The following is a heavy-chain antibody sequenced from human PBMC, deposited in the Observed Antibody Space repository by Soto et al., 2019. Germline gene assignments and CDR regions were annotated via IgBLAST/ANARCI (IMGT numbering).Heavy chain of an antibody. CDR2: ISGSGGSK. CDR3: AKPHYSSSLFDAFDI. J-gene: IGHJ3*02. CDR1: GFTFSSYA. D-gene: IGHD6-13*01. V-gene: IGHV3-23*01. Sequence: EVQLLESGGGLVQPGGSLRLSCAASGFTFSSYAMSWVRQAPGKGLEWVSAISGSGGSKYYADSVKGRFTISRDNSKNTLYLQMNSLRAEDTAVYYGAKPHYSSSLFDAFDIWGQGTMVTVSS.